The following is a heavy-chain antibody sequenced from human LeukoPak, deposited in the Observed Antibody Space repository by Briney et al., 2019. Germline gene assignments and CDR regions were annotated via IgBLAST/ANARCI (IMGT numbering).Heavy chain of an antibody. CDR1: GGSISSGSYY. CDR3: ARDKVSELRYFDWHYYYMDV. Sequence: PSETLSLTCTVSGGSISSGSYYWSWIRQPAGKGLEWIGRIYTSGSTNYNPSLKSRVTISVDTSKNQFSLKLSSVTAADTAVYYCARDKVSELRYFDWHYYYMDVWGKGTTVTISS. V-gene: IGHV4-61*02. CDR2: IYTSGST. J-gene: IGHJ6*03. D-gene: IGHD3-9*01.